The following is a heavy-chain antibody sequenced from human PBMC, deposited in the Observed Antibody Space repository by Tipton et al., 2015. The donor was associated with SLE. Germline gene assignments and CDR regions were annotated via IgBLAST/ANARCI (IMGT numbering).Heavy chain of an antibody. Sequence: SLRLSCAASGFTFGDYAMHWVRQAPGKGLEWVSGISWNSGDIGYADSVKGRFTITRDNAKNSLFLQMNSLRTEDTALYFCVKGGTVVTTSNFALWGVGTLEPVSS. J-gene: IGHJ4*02. V-gene: IGHV3-9*01. D-gene: IGHD4-17*01. CDR3: VKGGTVVTTSNFAL. CDR1: GFTFGDYA. CDR2: ISWNSGDI.